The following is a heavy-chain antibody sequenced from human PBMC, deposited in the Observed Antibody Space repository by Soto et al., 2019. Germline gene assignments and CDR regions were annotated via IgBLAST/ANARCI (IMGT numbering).Heavy chain of an antibody. CDR1: GYSFTNYS. V-gene: IGHV1-69*13. CDR3: ARGYSYGYIDY. J-gene: IGHJ4*02. CDR2: INPIFGTA. D-gene: IGHD5-18*01. Sequence: SVKVSCKASGYSFTNYSMHWVRQAPGQGLEWMGWINPIFGTANYAQKFQGRVTITADESTSTAYMELSSLRSEDTAVYYCARGYSYGYIDYWGQGTLGTVSS.